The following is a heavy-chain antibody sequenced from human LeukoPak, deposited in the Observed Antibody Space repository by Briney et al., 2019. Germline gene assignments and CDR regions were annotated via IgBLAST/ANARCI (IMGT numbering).Heavy chain of an antibody. CDR3: ARGRYSSSWYFFDY. D-gene: IGHD6-13*01. J-gene: IGHJ4*02. Sequence: ASVKVSCKASGYTFTSYAISWVRQAPGQGLEWMGGIIPIFGTANYAQKFQGRVTITADESTSTAYMELSSLRSEDTAVYYCARGRYSSSWYFFDYWGQGTLVTVSS. CDR2: IIPIFGTA. CDR1: GYTFTSYA. V-gene: IGHV1-69*13.